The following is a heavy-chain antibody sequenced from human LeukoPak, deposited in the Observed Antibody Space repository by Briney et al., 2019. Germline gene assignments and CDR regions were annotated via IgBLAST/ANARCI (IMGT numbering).Heavy chain of an antibody. CDR1: GFTFSTCT. J-gene: IGHJ4*02. Sequence: GGSLRPSRAAPGFTFSTCTINWVRQAPGKGAEWVSSISSSSSYIYYADSVKGRFTISRDNAKNSLYLQMNSLRAEDTAVYYCARNTPDIFLEGWGRGTLVTVSS. CDR3: ARNTPDIFLEG. V-gene: IGHV3-21*01. D-gene: IGHD3-9*01. CDR2: ISSSSSYI.